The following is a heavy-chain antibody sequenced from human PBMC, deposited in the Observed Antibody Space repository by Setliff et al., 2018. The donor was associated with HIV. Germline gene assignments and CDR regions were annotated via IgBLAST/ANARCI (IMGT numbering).Heavy chain of an antibody. J-gene: IGHJ6*03. Sequence: EGLEYIGNIYYTGSTHHNPSLESRVATSVDTSKNQFSLKLSSVTAADTAVYYCARIVRWELVATSTFFYYYMDVWGKGTTVTVSS. D-gene: IGHD1-26*01. CDR3: ARIVRWELVATSTFFYYYMDV. V-gene: IGHV4-39*01. CDR2: IYYTGST.